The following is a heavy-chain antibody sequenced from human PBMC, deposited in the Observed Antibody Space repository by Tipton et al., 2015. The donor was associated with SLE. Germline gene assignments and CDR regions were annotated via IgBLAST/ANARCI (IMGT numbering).Heavy chain of an antibody. CDR2: IFNNVTTGYNPSLET. CDR3: ANGDDSVWGSYRHPLS. CDR1: GGSINNYF. Sequence: TLSLTCTVSGGSINNYFWSWIRQPPGKGLEWIGYIFNNVTTGYNPSLETDYNPSLESRVTMSVDTSKNQFSLKLRSVTAADTAVYYCANGDDSVWGSYRHPLSWGQGTLVTVSS. D-gene: IGHD3-16*02. J-gene: IGHJ5*02. V-gene: IGHV4-59*01.